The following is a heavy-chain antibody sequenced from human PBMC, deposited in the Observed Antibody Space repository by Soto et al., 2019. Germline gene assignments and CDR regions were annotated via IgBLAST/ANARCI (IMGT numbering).Heavy chain of an antibody. CDR2: ILYSGST. V-gene: IGHV4-59*11. CDR1: GGSISGHY. CDR3: ARVGSSGWSPDY. Sequence: QVQLQESGPGLVKPSGTLSLTCTVSGGSISGHYWIWIRQSPGKGLEWIGHILYSGSTNYNPSLKSRVTLSADTSKNQFSLRLSSVTAADTAVYYCARVGSSGWSPDYWGQGILVTVSS. J-gene: IGHJ4*02. D-gene: IGHD6-19*01.